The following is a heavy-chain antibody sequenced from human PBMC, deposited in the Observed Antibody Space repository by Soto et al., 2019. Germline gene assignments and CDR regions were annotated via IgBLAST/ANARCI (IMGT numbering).Heavy chain of an antibody. V-gene: IGHV4-59*01. D-gene: IGHD5-12*01. CDR1: GGSISSYY. CDR2: IYYSGST. CDR3: ASSTDIVVFFDY. Sequence: SETLSLTCTVSGGSISSYYWSWIRQPPGKGLEWIGYIYYSGSTNYNPSLKSLVTISLDTSKNQFSLKLSSVTAADTAVYYCASSTDIVVFFDYWGQGTLVTVSS. J-gene: IGHJ4*02.